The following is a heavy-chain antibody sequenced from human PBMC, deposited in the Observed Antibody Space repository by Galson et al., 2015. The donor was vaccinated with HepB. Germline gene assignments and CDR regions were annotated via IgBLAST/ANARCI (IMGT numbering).Heavy chain of an antibody. CDR3: AKDAYYYDSSGYTGRNSPEQTEQENWYFDL. D-gene: IGHD3-22*01. J-gene: IGHJ2*01. V-gene: IGHV3-30*02. Sequence: SLRLSCAASGFTFSSYGMHWVRQAPGKGLEWVAFIRYDGSNKYYADSVKGRFTISRDNSKNTLYLQMNSLRAEDTAVYYCAKDAYYYDSSGYTGRNSPEQTEQENWYFDLWGRGTLVTVSS. CDR2: IRYDGSNK. CDR1: GFTFSSYG.